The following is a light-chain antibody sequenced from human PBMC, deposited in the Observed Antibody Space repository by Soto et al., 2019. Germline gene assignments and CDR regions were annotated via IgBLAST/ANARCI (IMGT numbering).Light chain of an antibody. V-gene: IGKV3-11*01. Sequence: EIVLTQSPATLSLSPRERATLSCRASQSVGTYLAWYQQKPGQAPRLVIYDSFNRATGIPARFSGSGSGTDFTLTISSLEPEDFAVYYCQHRSNWPRTFGQGTKVDIK. J-gene: IGKJ1*01. CDR3: QHRSNWPRT. CDR1: QSVGTY. CDR2: DSF.